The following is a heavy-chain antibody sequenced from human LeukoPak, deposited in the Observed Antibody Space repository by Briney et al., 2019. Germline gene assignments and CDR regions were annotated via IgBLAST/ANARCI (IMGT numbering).Heavy chain of an antibody. D-gene: IGHD3-10*01. Sequence: GGSLRLSCAASGFTFSSYWMTWVRQAPGKGLEWVANINQDGGEKYHVDTVKGRFTISRDNAKNSLYLQMNSLRAEDTAVYYCTRAGLLWFGESKSDYWGQGTLVTVSS. CDR3: TRAGLLWFGESKSDY. CDR2: INQDGGEK. CDR1: GFTFSSYW. V-gene: IGHV3-7*01. J-gene: IGHJ4*02.